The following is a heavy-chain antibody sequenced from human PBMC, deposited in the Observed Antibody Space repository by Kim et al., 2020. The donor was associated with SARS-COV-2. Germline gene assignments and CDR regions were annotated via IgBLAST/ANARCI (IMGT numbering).Heavy chain of an antibody. J-gene: IGHJ5*01. CDR2: ISYTGDT. V-gene: IGHV4-39*01. CDR3: ARHKGVDPNTILGVVIIAGGWFDS. CDR1: GDSIDTRNYF. D-gene: IGHD3-3*01. Sequence: SETLSLICTVSGDSIDTRNYFWAWIRQPPGKGPEWVATISYTGDTYSNPSLKSRVTMSMDTSKNQFSLTLTSATTSDTADYFCARHKGVDPNTILGVVIIAGGWFDSWGQPTLVTVSS.